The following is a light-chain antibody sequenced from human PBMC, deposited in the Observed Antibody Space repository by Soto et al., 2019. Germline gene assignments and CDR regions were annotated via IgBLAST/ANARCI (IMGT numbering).Light chain of an antibody. CDR3: QQYASSPYT. J-gene: IGKJ2*01. CDR1: QSVSSSY. CDR2: GAS. V-gene: IGKV3-20*01. Sequence: EIVLTQSPGTLSLSPGERATLSCRASQSVSSSYLAWYQQKPGQAPRLLIYGASSRATGIPDRFSGSGSGTDFTLTISRLEPEDFAVYYCQQYASSPYTFGQGTKLDI.